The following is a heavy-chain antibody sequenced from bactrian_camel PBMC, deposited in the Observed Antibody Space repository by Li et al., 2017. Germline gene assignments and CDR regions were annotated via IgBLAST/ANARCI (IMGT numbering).Heavy chain of an antibody. J-gene: IGHJ4*01. CDR3: AEDTVGRSGSAHWDPARYNL. CDR1: GFIFNRCA. CDR2: IGSTSGTA. D-gene: IGHD2*01. V-gene: IGHV3S60*01. Sequence: HVQLVESGGGSVEPGGSLKLSCTVIGFIFNRCAMAWYRQAPGKAREGVARIGSTSGTAFIADSVRGRFTIFLDKEKKGVILQMNSLKPEDTATYYCAEDTVGRSGSAHWDPARYNLWGQGTQVTVS.